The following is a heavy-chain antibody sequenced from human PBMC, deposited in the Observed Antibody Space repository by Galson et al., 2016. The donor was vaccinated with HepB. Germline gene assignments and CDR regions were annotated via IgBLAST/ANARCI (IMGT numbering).Heavy chain of an antibody. CDR2: IKGDGSKK. CDR1: GFTFSTSW. D-gene: IGHD6-6*01. J-gene: IGHJ2*01. CDR3: ARDHQLTSSGYFDR. V-gene: IGHV3-7*01. Sequence: SLRLSCAASGFTFSTSWMTWVRQAPGKGLEWVANIKGDGSKKYYVDSVKGRFTISRDNAKNSLYLQFNSLRAEDTAIYHCARDHQLTSSGYFDRWGRGTLVSVSS.